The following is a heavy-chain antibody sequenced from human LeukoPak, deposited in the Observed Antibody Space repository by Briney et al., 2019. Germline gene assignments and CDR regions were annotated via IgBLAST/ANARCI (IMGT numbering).Heavy chain of an antibody. D-gene: IGHD3-10*01. J-gene: IGHJ4*02. CDR1: GYTFTGYY. CDR3: ARTMRGYYGSGSYYNSPLFDY. CDR2: INPNSGGT. V-gene: IGHV1-2*04. Sequence: ASVKVSCKASGYTFTGYYMHWVRQAPGQGLEWMGWINPNSGGTNYAQKFQGWVTMTRDTSISTAYMELSRLRSDDTAVYYCARTMRGYYGSGSYYNSPLFDYWGQGTLVTVSS.